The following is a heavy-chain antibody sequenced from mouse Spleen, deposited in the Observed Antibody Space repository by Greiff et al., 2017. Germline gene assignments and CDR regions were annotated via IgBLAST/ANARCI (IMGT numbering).Heavy chain of an antibody. D-gene: IGHD4-1*01. V-gene: IGHV1-69*01. CDR2: IDPSDSYT. CDR1: GYTFTSYW. J-gene: IGHJ2*01. CDR3: ARWGTGTDY. Sequence: QVHVKQPGAELVMPGASVKLSCKASGYTFTSYWMHWVKQRPGQGLEWIGEIDPSDSYTNYNQKFKGKATLTVDKSSSTAYMQLSSLTSEDSAVYYCARWGTGTDYWGQGTTLTVSS.